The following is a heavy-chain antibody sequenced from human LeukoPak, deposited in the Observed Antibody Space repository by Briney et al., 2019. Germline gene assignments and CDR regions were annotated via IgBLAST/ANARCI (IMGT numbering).Heavy chain of an antibody. V-gene: IGHV3-21*04. D-gene: IGHD2-2*01. J-gene: IGHJ4*02. CDR2: ISSSSSYI. CDR1: GFTFSSYS. CDR3: AKEVTIRYQPLDY. Sequence: GGSLRLSCAASGFTFSSYSMNWVRQAPGKGLEWVSSISSSSSYIYYADSVKGRFTISRDNAKNTLYLQMNSLRAEDTAVYYCAKEVTIRYQPLDYWGQGTLVTVSS.